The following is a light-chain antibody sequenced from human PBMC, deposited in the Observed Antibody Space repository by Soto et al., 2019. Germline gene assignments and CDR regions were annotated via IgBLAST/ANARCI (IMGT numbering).Light chain of an antibody. J-gene: IGLJ1*01. V-gene: IGLV2-8*01. Sequence: QSALTQPHSAAGSLGQAVTISCTGTSNDIGGYNYVSWYQQHPGKAPKLIIHEVNRRPSGVPDRFSGSKSGSTASLTVSGLQAEDEADYYCSSYSGTSNKGIFGTGTKVTVL. CDR3: SSYSGTSNKGI. CDR2: EVN. CDR1: SNDIGGYNY.